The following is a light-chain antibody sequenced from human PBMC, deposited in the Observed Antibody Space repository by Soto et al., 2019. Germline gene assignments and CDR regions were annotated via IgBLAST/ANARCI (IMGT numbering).Light chain of an antibody. J-gene: IGKJ3*01. CDR3: QQYGFS. Sequence: DIHMTQSPSTLSASVGDRVTITCRASQSVSYWLAWYQQKPGKAPKLLIHDASSLESGVPSRFRGGGSGQEFTLTISGLQPDDFATYYCQQYGFSFGPVTKVEMK. CDR1: QSVSYW. V-gene: IGKV1-5*01. CDR2: DAS.